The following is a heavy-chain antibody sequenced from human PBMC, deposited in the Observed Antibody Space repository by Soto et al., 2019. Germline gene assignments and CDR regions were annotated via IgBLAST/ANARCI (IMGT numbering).Heavy chain of an antibody. Sequence: PGESLQIACKGSGYSFTSYWISCVRQMPGKGLEWMGRIDPSDSYTNYSPSFQGHVTISAEKSISTAYLQWSSLKASDTAMYYCARLGLYSRTHFQYEYWGQGTLVTVSS. CDR3: ARLGLYSRTHFQYEY. CDR2: IDPSDSYT. CDR1: GYSFTSYW. J-gene: IGHJ4*02. D-gene: IGHD6-13*01. V-gene: IGHV5-10-1*01.